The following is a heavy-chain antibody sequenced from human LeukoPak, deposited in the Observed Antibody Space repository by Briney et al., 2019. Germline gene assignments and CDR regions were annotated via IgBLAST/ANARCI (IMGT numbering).Heavy chain of an antibody. Sequence: RPGASLQISCQGSGSSFTTYWIGWVRQLPGKGLEWMGIIYPGDSETRYSPSFQGQVTISADKSISTAYLQWSSLKASDTAMYYCATTLYSGIYGDAFDIWGQGTMVTVSS. D-gene: IGHD1-26*01. V-gene: IGHV5-51*01. CDR1: GSSFTTYW. J-gene: IGHJ3*02. CDR3: ATTLYSGIYGDAFDI. CDR2: IYPGDSET.